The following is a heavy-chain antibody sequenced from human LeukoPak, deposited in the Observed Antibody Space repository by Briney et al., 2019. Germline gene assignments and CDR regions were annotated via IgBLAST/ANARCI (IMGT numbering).Heavy chain of an antibody. V-gene: IGHV1-69*13. CDR2: IIPIFGTA. J-gene: IGHJ2*01. CDR1: GGTFSSYA. CDR3: ARDHPHDYGDSVVFDL. D-gene: IGHD4-17*01. Sequence: ASVKVSCKASGGTFSSYAISWVRQAPGQGLEWMGGIIPIFGTANYVQKFQGRVTITADESTSTAYMELSSLRSEDTAVYYCARDHPHDYGDSVVFDLWGRGTLVTVSS.